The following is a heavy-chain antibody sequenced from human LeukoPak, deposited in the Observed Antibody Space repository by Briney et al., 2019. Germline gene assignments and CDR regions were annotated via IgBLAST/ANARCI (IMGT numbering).Heavy chain of an antibody. J-gene: IGHJ2*01. Sequence: PSETLSLTCAVSGGSISSGGYSWSWIRQPPGKGLEWIGYIYHSGSTYYNPSLKSRVTISVDRSKNQFSLKLSSVTAADTAVYYCARGRKGGYSSSRLYWYFDLWGRGTLVTVSS. CDR3: ARGRKGGYSSSRLYWYFDL. D-gene: IGHD6-13*01. CDR2: IYHSGST. V-gene: IGHV4-30-2*01. CDR1: GGSISSGGYS.